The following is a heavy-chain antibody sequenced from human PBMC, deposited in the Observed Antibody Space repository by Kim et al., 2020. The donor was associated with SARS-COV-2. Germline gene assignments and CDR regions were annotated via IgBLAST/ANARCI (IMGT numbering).Heavy chain of an antibody. D-gene: IGHD3-22*01. CDR2: ISSSSSYI. CDR1: GFTFSSYS. Sequence: GGSLRLSCAASGFTFSSYSMNWVRQAPGKGLEWVSSISSSSSYIYYADSVKGRFTISRDNAKNSLYLQMNSLRAEDTAVYYCARDPSPSYDSSGYSIDYWGQGTLVTVSS. J-gene: IGHJ4*02. CDR3: ARDPSPSYDSSGYSIDY. V-gene: IGHV3-21*01.